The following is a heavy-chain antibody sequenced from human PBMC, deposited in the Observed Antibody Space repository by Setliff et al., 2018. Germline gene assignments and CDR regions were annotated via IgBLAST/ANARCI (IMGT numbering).Heavy chain of an antibody. D-gene: IGHD3-22*01. Sequence: PGGSLRLSCAASGFTFSTYSINWVRQAPGEGLEWIAYISSRSNTIYYADSVKGRFTISRDNAKNSLYLQLNSLRAEDTAVYYCATNPRKGRSGGYYYDDPYYFYMDVWGKGTTVTVSS. CDR2: ISSRSNTI. CDR3: ATNPRKGRSGGYYYDDPYYFYMDV. V-gene: IGHV3-48*01. CDR1: GFTFSTYS. J-gene: IGHJ6*03.